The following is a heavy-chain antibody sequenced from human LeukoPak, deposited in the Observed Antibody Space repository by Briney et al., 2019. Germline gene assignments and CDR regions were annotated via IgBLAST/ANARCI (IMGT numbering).Heavy chain of an antibody. J-gene: IGHJ4*02. D-gene: IGHD5-18*01. Sequence: GGSLRLSCAASGFTFSSYWMHWVRQAPGKGLVWVSRINSDGSSTSYADSVKGRFTISRDNAKNTLYLQMNSLRAEDTAVYYCARDLSGVAGYTYGRGIDYWGQGTLVTVSS. CDR1: GFTFSSYW. V-gene: IGHV3-74*01. CDR2: INSDGSST. CDR3: ARDLSGVAGYTYGRGIDY.